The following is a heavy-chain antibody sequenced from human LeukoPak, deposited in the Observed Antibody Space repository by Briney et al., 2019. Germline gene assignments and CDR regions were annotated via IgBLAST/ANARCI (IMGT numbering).Heavy chain of an antibody. J-gene: IGHJ6*03. CDR1: GGSISSSSYY. V-gene: IGHV4-39*01. CDR2: IYYSGST. CDR3: ARAGTAIIYYYYYMDV. Sequence: SETLSLTCTVSGGSISSSSYYWGWIRQPPGKGLEWIGSIYYSGSTYYNPSLKSRVTISVDTSKNQFSLKLSSVTAADTAVYYCARAGTAIIYYYYYMDVWGKGTTVTVSS. D-gene: IGHD5-18*01.